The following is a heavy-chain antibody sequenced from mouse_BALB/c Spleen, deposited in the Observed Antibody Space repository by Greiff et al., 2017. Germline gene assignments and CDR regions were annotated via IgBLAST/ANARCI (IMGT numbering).Heavy chain of an antibody. V-gene: IGHV3-1*02. CDR1: GYPIISGYS. D-gene: IGHD3-2*01. J-gene: IGHJ3*01. Sequence: EAKLLESGPDLVILSQSLSLICSVTGYPIISGYSWLWIRQFPGNQLEWMRYIHYSCSTNHNPSLKSRISFTRNTSKNPFFLQLNSVTTEDTATYYCAREDSSGSFAYWSQGTLVTVSA. CDR3: AREDSSGSFAY. CDR2: IHYSCST.